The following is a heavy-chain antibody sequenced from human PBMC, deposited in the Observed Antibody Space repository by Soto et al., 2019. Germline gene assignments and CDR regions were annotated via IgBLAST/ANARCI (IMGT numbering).Heavy chain of an antibody. Sequence: GESLKISCKGSGYSFTSYWISWVRQMPGKGLEWMGRIDPSDSYTNYSPSFQGHVTISADKSISTAYLQWSSLKASDTAMYYCARHVGPTMMNCDYWGQGTLVTVSS. CDR1: GYSFTSYW. V-gene: IGHV5-10-1*01. CDR2: IDPSDSYT. J-gene: IGHJ4*02. D-gene: IGHD3-22*01. CDR3: ARHVGPTMMNCDY.